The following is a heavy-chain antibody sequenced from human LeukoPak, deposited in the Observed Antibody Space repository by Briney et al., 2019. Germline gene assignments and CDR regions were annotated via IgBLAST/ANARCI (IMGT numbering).Heavy chain of an antibody. D-gene: IGHD3-10*01. CDR1: GFTVSSNY. V-gene: IGHV3-53*01. Sequence: GGSLRLSCAASGFTVSSNYMSWVRQAPGKGLEWVSVVYSGGSKYYADSVKGRFTISRDNSKNSLYLQMNSLRAEDTAVYYCARLWFGELLFDYWGQGTLVTVSS. J-gene: IGHJ4*02. CDR3: ARLWFGELLFDY. CDR2: VYSGGSK.